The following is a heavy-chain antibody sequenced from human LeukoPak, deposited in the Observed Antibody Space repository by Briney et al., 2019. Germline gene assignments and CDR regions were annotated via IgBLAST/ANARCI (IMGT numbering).Heavy chain of an antibody. CDR1: AFTFSNYA. V-gene: IGHV3-23*01. CDR2: IEFDGGGT. J-gene: IGHJ4*02. Sequence: PGGSLRLSCSASAFTFSNYAMTWVRQAPGKGLEWVASIEFDGGGTYYAASVRGRFIVSRDNSKNTLYLQMNSLRADDTAVYYCAKDAISRNAVWDNFDSWGQGTLVTVSS. D-gene: IGHD1-1*01. CDR3: AKDAISRNAVWDNFDS.